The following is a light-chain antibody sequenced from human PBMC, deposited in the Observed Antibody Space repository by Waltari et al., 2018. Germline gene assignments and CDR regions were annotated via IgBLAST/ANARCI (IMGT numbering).Light chain of an antibody. J-gene: IGKJ4*01. Sequence: DIQMTQSPSSLSASVGDRVTITCRASQSISSYLNVYQQKPGKAPKLLIYAASSLQSGVPSRFSGSGSGTDFTLTISSLQAEDVAIYYCQQYYDSPLTFGGGTKVEIK. CDR3: QQYYDSPLT. CDR1: QSISSY. CDR2: AAS. V-gene: IGKV1-39*01.